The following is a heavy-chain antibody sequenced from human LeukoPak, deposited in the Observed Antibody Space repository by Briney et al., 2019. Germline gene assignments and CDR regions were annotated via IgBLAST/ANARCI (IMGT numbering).Heavy chain of an antibody. CDR2: SGSGGNT. Sequence: GGSLRLSCAASGFTFSNYAMSWVRQAPGKGLEWVSASGSGGNTYYADSVKGRFTISRDNSINTVDLQMNSLRAEDTAVYYCVKEYHSRGFGAYFDYWGQGTLVTVSS. D-gene: IGHD3-3*01. J-gene: IGHJ4*02. CDR3: VKEYHSRGFGAYFDY. CDR1: GFTFSNYA. V-gene: IGHV3-23*01.